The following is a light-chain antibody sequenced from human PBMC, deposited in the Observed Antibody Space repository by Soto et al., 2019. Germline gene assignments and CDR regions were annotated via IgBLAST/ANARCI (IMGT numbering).Light chain of an antibody. Sequence: QSALTQPASVSGSPGQSITISCAGTSSDVGAFKYVSWYQQHPGNAPKLMIFDVTNRPSGVSDRFSGSKSGNTASLTISGLQAEDEADYYCSSYSSSSVSYVFGTGTKLTVL. J-gene: IGLJ1*01. V-gene: IGLV2-14*03. CDR1: SSDVGAFKY. CDR3: SSYSSSSVSYV. CDR2: DVT.